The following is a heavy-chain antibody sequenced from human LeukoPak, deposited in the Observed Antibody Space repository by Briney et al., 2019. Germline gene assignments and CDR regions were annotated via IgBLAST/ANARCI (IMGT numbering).Heavy chain of an antibody. V-gene: IGHV4-59*01. D-gene: IGHD3-16*01. Sequence: SETLSLTCTVSGGSISSYYWSWIRQPPGKGLEWIGYIYYSGSTNYNPSLKSRVTISVDTSKNQFSLKLTSVTAADTAVYYCARETSQKGAHYMDVWGKGTTVTISS. CDR2: IYYSGST. CDR3: ARETSQKGAHYMDV. CDR1: GGSISSYY. J-gene: IGHJ6*03.